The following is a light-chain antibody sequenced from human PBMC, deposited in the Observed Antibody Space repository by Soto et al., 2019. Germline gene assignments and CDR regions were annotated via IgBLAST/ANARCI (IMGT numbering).Light chain of an antibody. CDR2: DAS. CDR3: TSYTTSSTYV. CDR1: SSDVGSYNY. V-gene: IGLV2-14*03. Sequence: QSALTQPASVSGSPGQSITIFCTGTSSDVGSYNYVSWYQQHPGRAPKLMIYDASSRPSGVSNRFSGSKSGSTASLTISGLQAEDEADYFCTSYTTSSTYVFGTGTKLTVL. J-gene: IGLJ1*01.